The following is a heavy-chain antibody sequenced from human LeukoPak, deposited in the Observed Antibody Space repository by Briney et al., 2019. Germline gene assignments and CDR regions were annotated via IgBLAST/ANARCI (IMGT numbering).Heavy chain of an antibody. Sequence: ASVKVSCKASGYTFTHYGMNWVRQAPGQGLEWMGWISAHTGTTNYAQKFQGRVTMTIDTSTSTAFMELRSLRSDDTAVYYCARMARIWFGESWYNWFDPWGQGTLVTVSS. CDR2: ISAHTGTT. CDR3: ARMARIWFGESWYNWFDP. J-gene: IGHJ5*02. D-gene: IGHD3-10*01. V-gene: IGHV1-18*01. CDR1: GYTFTHYG.